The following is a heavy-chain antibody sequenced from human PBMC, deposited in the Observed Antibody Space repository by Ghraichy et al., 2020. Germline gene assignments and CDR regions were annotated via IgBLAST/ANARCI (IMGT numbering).Heavy chain of an antibody. CDR3: VRSDSYCGSTACYGGIDAFDI. CDR1: GVFISSSGYY. CDR2: ISYSGST. Sequence: SETPSLTCSVSGVFISSSGYYWSWIRQHPGKGLEWIGYISYSGSTYYNPSLKSRLTISVDTSKNHFSLNLNSVTAADTAVYFCVRSDSYCGSTACYGGIDAFDIWGRGTMVTVSS. J-gene: IGHJ3*02. V-gene: IGHV4-31*03. D-gene: IGHD2-2*01.